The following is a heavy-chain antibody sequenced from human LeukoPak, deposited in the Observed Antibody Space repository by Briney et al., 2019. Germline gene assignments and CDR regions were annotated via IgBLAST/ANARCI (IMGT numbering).Heavy chain of an antibody. D-gene: IGHD2-2*01. CDR3: ASDIVVVPAAPFDY. V-gene: IGHV3-30-3*01. CDR2: ISYDGSNK. J-gene: IGHJ4*02. Sequence: PGGSLRLSCAASGLTFSSYAMHWVRQAPGKGLEWVAVISYDGSNKYYADSVKGRFTISRDNSKNTLYLQMNSLRAEDTAVYYCASDIVVVPAAPFDYWGQGTLVTVSS. CDR1: GLTFSSYA.